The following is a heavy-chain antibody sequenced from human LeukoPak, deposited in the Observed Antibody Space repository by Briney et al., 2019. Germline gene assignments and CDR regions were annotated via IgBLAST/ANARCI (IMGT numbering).Heavy chain of an antibody. CDR3: ARTSTVALIR. Sequence: PGGTLRLSCAASGFTFSSYSMNWVRQAPGKGLEWVSYISSSSSTIYYADSVKGRFTISRDNAKNPLYLQMNSLRAEDTAVYYCARTSTVALIRWGQGTLVTVSS. D-gene: IGHD4-23*01. CDR1: GFTFSSYS. J-gene: IGHJ4*02. V-gene: IGHV3-48*01. CDR2: ISSSSSTI.